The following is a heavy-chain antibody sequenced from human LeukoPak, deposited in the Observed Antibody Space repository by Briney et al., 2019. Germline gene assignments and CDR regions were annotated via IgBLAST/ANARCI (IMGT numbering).Heavy chain of an antibody. Sequence: GGSLRLSCAASGFMFSSSGTHWVRQAPGKGLEWVAFIRYDGSNKYYADSVKGRFTISRDSSKNTLYLQMNSLRAEDTAVYYCAKAMTTVTPFDYWGQGTLVTVSS. CDR2: IRYDGSNK. CDR3: AKAMTTVTPFDY. D-gene: IGHD4-17*01. V-gene: IGHV3-30*02. CDR1: GFMFSSSG. J-gene: IGHJ4*02.